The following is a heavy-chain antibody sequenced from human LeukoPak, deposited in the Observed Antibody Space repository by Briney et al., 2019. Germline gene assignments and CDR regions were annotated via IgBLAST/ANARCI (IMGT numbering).Heavy chain of an antibody. CDR2: IGGSGGST. Sequence: PGGTLRLSCAASGFTFSSYAMSWVRQAPGKGLEWVSAIGGSGGSTYYADSVKGRFTISRDNSKNTLYLQMNSLRAEDTAVYYCAKDRGGSYYSSFDYWGQGTLVTVSS. V-gene: IGHV3-23*01. J-gene: IGHJ4*02. D-gene: IGHD1-26*01. CDR3: AKDRGGSYYSSFDY. CDR1: GFTFSSYA.